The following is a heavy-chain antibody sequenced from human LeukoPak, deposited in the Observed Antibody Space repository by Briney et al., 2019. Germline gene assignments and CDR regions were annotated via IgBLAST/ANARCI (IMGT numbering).Heavy chain of an antibody. V-gene: IGHV3-7*02. CDR2: IKFHGSEK. CDR1: GVSFDGHW. D-gene: IGHD1-20*01. CDR3: AYRNNLQY. Sequence: GGSLRLSCAASGVSFDGHWVNWVRQTPGKGLEWVANIKFHGSEKYYVDSVKGRFTISRDNAKNSLHLQMNDLRAEDTAIYYCAYRNNLQYWGRGILVTVSS. J-gene: IGHJ4*02.